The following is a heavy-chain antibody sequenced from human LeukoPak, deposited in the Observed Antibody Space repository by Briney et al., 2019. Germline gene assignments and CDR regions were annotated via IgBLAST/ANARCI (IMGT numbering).Heavy chain of an antibody. D-gene: IGHD1-14*01. CDR3: ATDLRTPSA. Sequence: PGGSLRLSCAASGFTFSSYAMSWVRQAPGKGLEWVSSLSGSARSTYYADSVKGRFTISRDNLKSTLYLQMNSLRAEDTAVYYCATDLRTPSAWGQGTLVTVSS. J-gene: IGHJ5*02. CDR1: GFTFSSYA. V-gene: IGHV3-23*01. CDR2: LSGSARST.